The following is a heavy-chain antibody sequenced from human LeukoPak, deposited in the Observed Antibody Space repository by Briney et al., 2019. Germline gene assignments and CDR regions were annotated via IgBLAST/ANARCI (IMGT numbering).Heavy chain of an antibody. D-gene: IGHD3-10*02. J-gene: IGHJ6*04. Sequence: GGSLRLSCAASGFTFSSYAMNWVRQAPGKGLEGVSYISSSGSTIYYGDSAKGRFTISRDNGKNSLYLQMNRLRAEDTAVYYCAELGISMIGGVWGKGTTVTISS. CDR2: ISSSGSTI. CDR3: AELGISMIGGV. V-gene: IGHV3-48*03. CDR1: GFTFSSYA.